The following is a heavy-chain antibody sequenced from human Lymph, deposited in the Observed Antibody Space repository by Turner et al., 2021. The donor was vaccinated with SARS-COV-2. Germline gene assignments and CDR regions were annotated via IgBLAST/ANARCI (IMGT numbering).Heavy chain of an antibody. D-gene: IGHD4-17*01. CDR2: IYSGGST. CDR1: GFTVSSNY. J-gene: IGHJ4*02. CDR3: ARVLPYGDYFDF. V-gene: IGHV3-53*01. Sequence: EVQLVESGGGLIQTGGSLRLSCAASGFTVSSNYMSWVRQAPVKGLEWVSLIYSGGSTLYADAVKGRFTISRDNSKNTLYLQMNSLRADDPAVYYGARVLPYGDYFDFWGQGTLVTVSS.